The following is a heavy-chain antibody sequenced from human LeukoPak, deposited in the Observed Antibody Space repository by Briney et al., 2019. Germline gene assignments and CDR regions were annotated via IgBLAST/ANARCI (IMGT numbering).Heavy chain of an antibody. Sequence: GGSLRLSCAASGFTFSSYAMSWVRQAPGKGLGWVSAISGSGGSTYYADSVKGRFTISRDNSKNTLYLQMNSLRAEDTAVYYCAKDRTIVGAYDYWGQGTLVTVSS. CDR2: ISGSGGST. D-gene: IGHD1-26*01. CDR1: GFTFSSYA. J-gene: IGHJ4*02. CDR3: AKDRTIVGAYDY. V-gene: IGHV3-23*01.